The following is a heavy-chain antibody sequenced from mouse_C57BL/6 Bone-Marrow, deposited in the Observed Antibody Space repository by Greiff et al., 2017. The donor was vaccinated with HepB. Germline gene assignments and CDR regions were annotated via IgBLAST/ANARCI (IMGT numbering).Heavy chain of an antibody. CDR1: GYTFTSYG. D-gene: IGHD2-3*01. V-gene: IGHV1-81*01. CDR2: IYPRSGNT. CDR3: AFDGYWFAY. J-gene: IGHJ3*01. Sequence: VQLQQSGAELARPGASVKLSCKASGYTFTSYGISWVKQRTGQGLEWIGEIYPRSGNTYYNEKFKGKATLTADKSSSTAYMELRSLTSEDSAVYFCAFDGYWFAYWGQGTLVTVSA.